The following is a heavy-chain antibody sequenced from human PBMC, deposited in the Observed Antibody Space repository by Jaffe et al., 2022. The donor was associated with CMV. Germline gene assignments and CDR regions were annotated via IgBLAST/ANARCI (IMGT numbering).Heavy chain of an antibody. V-gene: IGHV3-7*01. CDR3: ATSHIYTGGYWGTKGGYHFDY. D-gene: IGHD1-26*01. J-gene: IGHJ4*02. Sequence: EVQLVESGGGLVQPGGSLRLSCAASGITFNYYWMSWVRQAPGRGLEWVANIKQDGSENYYVDSVKGRFTISRDNAKNSLYLQLNSLRVEDTAVYYCATSHIYTGGYWGTKGGYHFDYWGQGTLVTVSS. CDR2: IKQDGSEN. CDR1: GITFNYYW.